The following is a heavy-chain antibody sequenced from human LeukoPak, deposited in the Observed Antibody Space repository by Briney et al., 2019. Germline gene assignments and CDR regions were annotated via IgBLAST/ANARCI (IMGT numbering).Heavy chain of an antibody. CDR3: PSHTQLVGYCSSASCYPAEYYFDH. CDR2: IKQDGSEK. CDR1: GFTFSNYW. V-gene: IGHV3-7*01. J-gene: IGHJ4*02. D-gene: IGHD2-2*01. Sequence: GGSLRLSCAVSGFTFSNYWMTWVRQAPGKGLEWVANIKQDGSEKYYGDSVRGRFIISRDNPKNSLFLQKNSLRTEDTDVYYRPSHTQLVGYCSSASCYPAEYYFDHWGQGTLVTVSS.